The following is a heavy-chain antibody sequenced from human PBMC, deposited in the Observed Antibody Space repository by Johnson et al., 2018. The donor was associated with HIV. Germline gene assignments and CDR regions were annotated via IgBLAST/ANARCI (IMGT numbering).Heavy chain of an antibody. J-gene: IGHJ3*02. CDR2: INWNGGST. CDR1: GFTFSSYG. D-gene: IGHD2-15*01. Sequence: QVQLVESGGVVVQPGRSLRLSCAASGFTFSSYGMTWVRQAPGKGLDWVAGINWNGGSTCYADSVKCRFTISRDKSKNTLYLQMNSCRAEDTAVYYGARGCSGGSCYALDHDAFDIWGKGTMVTVSS. V-gene: IGHV3-NL1*01. CDR3: ARGCSGGSCYALDHDAFDI.